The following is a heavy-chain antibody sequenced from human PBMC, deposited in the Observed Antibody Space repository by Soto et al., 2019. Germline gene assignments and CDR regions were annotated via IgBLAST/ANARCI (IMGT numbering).Heavy chain of an antibody. CDR2: IWYDGTQK. Sequence: TGGSLRLSCAASGFTFSSYAMHWVRQPPGKGLEWLAAIWYDGTQKYYADSVKGRFIISRDNSKKTLYLEMNSLRAEDTAVYYCARAGGTTVTGLWHFDSWGQGTLVTVSS. CDR1: GFTFSSYA. J-gene: IGHJ4*02. D-gene: IGHD4-17*01. V-gene: IGHV3-33*08. CDR3: ARAGGTTVTGLWHFDS.